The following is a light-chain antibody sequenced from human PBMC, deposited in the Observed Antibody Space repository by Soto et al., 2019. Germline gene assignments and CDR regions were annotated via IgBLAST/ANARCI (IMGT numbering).Light chain of an antibody. CDR1: QRISYY. CDR3: QQSYSTPFT. Sequence: DIQMTQSPSSLSASVGDRGTITCGASQRISYYLNWFQQKPGRAPKXLIYAASSLDAGVPSRYSGSGSGTDFTLTISSLQPEDVATYYCQQSYSTPFTFGQGTRLEIK. J-gene: IGKJ5*01. CDR2: AAS. V-gene: IGKV1-39*01.